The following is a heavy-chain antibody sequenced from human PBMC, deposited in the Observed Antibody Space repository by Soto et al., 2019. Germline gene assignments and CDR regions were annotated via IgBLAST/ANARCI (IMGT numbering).Heavy chain of an antibody. CDR2: ISAYNVNT. CDR1: GYTFTSYG. Sequence: QVQLVQSGAEVKKPGASVKVSCKASGYTFTSYGISWVRQAPGHGLEWMGWISAYNVNTHYAQKLKGRVTMTTDTSTSTAYLEVRNLRSDDTAVYYCARVSSRRSGFDYWGQGTLVTVSS. V-gene: IGHV1-18*01. J-gene: IGHJ4*02. D-gene: IGHD6-13*01. CDR3: ARVSSRRSGFDY.